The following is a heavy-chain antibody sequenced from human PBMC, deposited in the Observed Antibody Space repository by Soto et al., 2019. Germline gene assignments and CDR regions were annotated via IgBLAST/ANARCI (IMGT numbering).Heavy chain of an antibody. Sequence: SETLSLTCTVSGGSISSYYWSWIRQPPGKGLEWIGYIYYSGSTNYNPSLKSRVTISVDTSKNQFSLKLSSVTAADTAVYYCARKPLPTKPFDYWGQGTLVTVSS. CDR1: GGSISSYY. D-gene: IGHD1-26*01. J-gene: IGHJ4*02. CDR3: ARKPLPTKPFDY. CDR2: IYYSGST. V-gene: IGHV4-59*01.